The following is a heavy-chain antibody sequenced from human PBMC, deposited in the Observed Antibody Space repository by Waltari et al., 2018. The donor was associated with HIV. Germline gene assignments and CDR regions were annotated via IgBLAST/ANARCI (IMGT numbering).Heavy chain of an antibody. J-gene: IGHJ6*02. CDR1: GGSFSGYY. CDR3: AGDIVVVVAASGGMDV. V-gene: IGHV4-34*01. D-gene: IGHD2-15*01. CDR2: SNHSGST. Sequence: QVQLQQWGAGLLKPSETLSLTCAVYGGSFSGYYWSWIRQPPGKGREWIGESNHSGSTNYNPPSKSRVTISVDPSKNQFSLKLSSVTAADTAVYYCAGDIVVVVAASGGMDVWGQGTTVTVSS.